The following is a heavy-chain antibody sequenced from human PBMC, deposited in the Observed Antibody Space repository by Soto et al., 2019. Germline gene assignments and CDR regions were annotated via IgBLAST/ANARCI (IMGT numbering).Heavy chain of an antibody. D-gene: IGHD1-26*01. CDR1: GFTFRDYP. Sequence: QVQLVESGGGVVQPGRSLSLSCAASGFTFRDYPMHRVRQAPGKGLEWVAVISYDGRVKYYVDSVKGRFTISRDDSKNTLYLQLNSLRVDDTAVYYCARDFIVGATDYFDYWGQGTLVTVSS. J-gene: IGHJ4*02. CDR2: ISYDGRVK. CDR3: ARDFIVGATDYFDY. V-gene: IGHV3-30*04.